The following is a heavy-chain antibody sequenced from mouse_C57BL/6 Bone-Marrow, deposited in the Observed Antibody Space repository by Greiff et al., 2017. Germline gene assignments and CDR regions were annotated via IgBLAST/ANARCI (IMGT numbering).Heavy chain of an antibody. V-gene: IGHV5-16*01. CDR2: INYDGSST. CDR1: GFTFSDYY. D-gene: IGHD2-3*01. Sequence: EVQLVESEGGLVQPGSSMKLSCTASGFTFSDYYMAWVRQVPEKGLEWVANINYDGSSTYYLDSLKSRFIISRDNAKNILYLQVSSLKSEDTATYYCARARDGHYWYFDGWGTGTTVTVAS. CDR3: ARARDGHYWYFDG. J-gene: IGHJ1*03.